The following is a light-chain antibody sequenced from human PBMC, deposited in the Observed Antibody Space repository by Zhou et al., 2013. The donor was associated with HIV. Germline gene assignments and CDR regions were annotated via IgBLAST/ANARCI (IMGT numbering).Light chain of an antibody. CDR1: QSLVHSDGNTY. V-gene: IGKV2-30*02. CDR2: KVS. CDR3: MQGTHWRWT. J-gene: IGKJ1*01. Sequence: DVVMTQSPLSLPVTLGQPASISCRSSQSLVHSDGNTYLNWFQQRPGQSPRRLIYKVSNRDSGVPDRFSGSGSGTDFTLKISRVEAEDVGVYYCMQGTHWRWTFGQGTKVEI.